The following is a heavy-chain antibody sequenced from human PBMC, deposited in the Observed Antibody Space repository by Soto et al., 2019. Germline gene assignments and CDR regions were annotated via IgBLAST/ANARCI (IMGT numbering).Heavy chain of an antibody. D-gene: IGHD1-1*01. CDR2: IFYSGST. J-gene: IGHJ4*02. V-gene: IGHV4-39*02. Sequence: SETLSLTCTVSGGSISSSSYYWGWIRQPPGKGLEWIGSIFYSGSTYYNPSLKSRVTISVDTSKNHFSLQLTSVAAADTALYFCARHDNMTLGSQYLDSWGPGTLVTVSS. CDR3: ARHDNMTLGSQYLDS. CDR1: GGSISSSSYY.